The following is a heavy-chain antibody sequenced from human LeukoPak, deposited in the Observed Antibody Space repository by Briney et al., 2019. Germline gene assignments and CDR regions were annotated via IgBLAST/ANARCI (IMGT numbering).Heavy chain of an antibody. D-gene: IGHD2-2*01. Sequence: SVKVSCKASGGTFSSYAISWVRQAPGQGLEWMGRIIPILGIANYAQKFQGRVTITADKSTSTAYMELSSLRSEDTAVYYCARDKMEQLLWGGYYYYGMDVWGQGTTVTVSS. J-gene: IGHJ6*02. CDR3: ARDKMEQLLWGGYYYYGMDV. V-gene: IGHV1-69*04. CDR1: GGTFSSYA. CDR2: IIPILGIA.